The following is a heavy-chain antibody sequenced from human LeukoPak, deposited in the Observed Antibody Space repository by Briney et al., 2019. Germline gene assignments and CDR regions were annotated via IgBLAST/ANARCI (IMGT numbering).Heavy chain of an antibody. J-gene: IGHJ6*03. CDR3: AKDRCSNGVGCYYYYMDV. CDR1: RFTFSSYG. D-gene: IGHD2-8*01. CDR2: IQYDGSNE. V-gene: IGHV3-30*02. Sequence: GGSLRLSCASSRFTFSSYGMHWVRQAPGKGLEWVAYIQYDGSNEQYADSVKGRFSISRDSSKNILYLQMNSLRAEDTAVYYCAKDRCSNGVGCYYYYMDVWGKGTTVTISS.